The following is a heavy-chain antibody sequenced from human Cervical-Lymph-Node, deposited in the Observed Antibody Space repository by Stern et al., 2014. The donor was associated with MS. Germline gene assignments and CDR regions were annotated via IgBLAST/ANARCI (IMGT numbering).Heavy chain of an antibody. CDR2: IWHDGSNK. CDR3: ASGAYYDSSGYYSSFDY. J-gene: IGHJ4*02. Sequence: VQLVESGGGVVQPGRSLRLSCAASGFTFSSYGMHWVRQAPGKGLEWVAVIWHDGSNKYYADSVKGRFTISRDNSKNTLYLQMNSLRAEDTAVYYCASGAYYDSSGYYSSFDYWGQGTLVTVSS. CDR1: GFTFSSYG. D-gene: IGHD3-22*01. V-gene: IGHV3-33*01.